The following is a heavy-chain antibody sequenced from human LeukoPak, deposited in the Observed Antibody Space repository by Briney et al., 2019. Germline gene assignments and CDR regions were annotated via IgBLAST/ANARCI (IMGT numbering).Heavy chain of an antibody. CDR3: ARAGYYESYAFDI. D-gene: IGHD3-16*01. Sequence: GGSLRLSCAASGFTVSTNNMNWVRQAPGKGLEWVSVIYTGGSTYYADSVKGRFTISRDNYKNTLYLQMNSLRAEDTAVYYCARAGYYESYAFDIWGQGTMVTASS. CDR1: GFTVSTNN. V-gene: IGHV3-66*01. CDR2: IYTGGST. J-gene: IGHJ3*02.